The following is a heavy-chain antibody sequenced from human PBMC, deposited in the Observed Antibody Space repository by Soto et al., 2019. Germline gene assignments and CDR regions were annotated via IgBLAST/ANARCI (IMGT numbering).Heavy chain of an antibody. J-gene: IGHJ6*01. CDR3: ARADLWSGNYIMDV. D-gene: IGHD3-3*01. V-gene: IGHV1-18*01. Sequence: QVQLVQSGAEVKKPGASVKVSCKASGYTFTTYGISWVRQAPGQGLEWMGWINAYNGNTNYAQKFQGRVTMTTDTSXSTAYMELRSLRSDDTAVYYCARADLWSGNYIMDVWGQGTTVTVSS. CDR1: GYTFTTYG. CDR2: INAYNGNT.